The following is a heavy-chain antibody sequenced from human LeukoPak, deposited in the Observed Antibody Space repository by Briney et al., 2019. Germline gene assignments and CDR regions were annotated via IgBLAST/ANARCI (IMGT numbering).Heavy chain of an antibody. CDR1: GGSFTKHQ. J-gene: IGHJ4*02. V-gene: IGHV4-34*01. D-gene: IGHD6-13*01. CDR3: ARGGDYSSSWFDY. CDR2: INDGGST. Sequence: SETLSLTCAVYGGSFTKHQWSWIRQPPGKGLEWIGAINDGGSTNYNPSLKSRVTISVDTSKNQVSLKLSSVTAADTAVYYCARGGDYSSSWFDYWGQGTLVTVSS.